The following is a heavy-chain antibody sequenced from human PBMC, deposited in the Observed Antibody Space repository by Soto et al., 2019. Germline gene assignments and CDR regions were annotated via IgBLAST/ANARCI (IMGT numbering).Heavy chain of an antibody. CDR2: ISGLNGNT. J-gene: IGHJ4*02. Sequence: QVHLVQSGVEVKKPGASVKVSCKASGYSFSTYGISWVRQAPGQGLEWMGWISGLNGNTNYAQNLQGRVTMTTDTSTSTAYMELRSLVFDATAMYYCARDLFGEDGAGYFDYWGQGTLVTVSS. CDR3: ARDLFGEDGAGYFDY. D-gene: IGHD3-10*01. V-gene: IGHV1-18*01. CDR1: GYSFSTYG.